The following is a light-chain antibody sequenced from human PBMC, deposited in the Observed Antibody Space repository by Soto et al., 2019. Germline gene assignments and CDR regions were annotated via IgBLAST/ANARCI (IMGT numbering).Light chain of an antibody. CDR3: QQSNNYPWT. Sequence: DIQMTQSPSTLSASVGDRVTITCRASQYIHNYLAWYQQKPGEAPKLLIYEAANLESGVPSRFSGSGTGTEFPLTIRSLQPDDFATYYCQQSNNYPWTFGQGTRVDI. CDR1: QYIHNY. CDR2: EAA. V-gene: IGKV1-5*03. J-gene: IGKJ1*01.